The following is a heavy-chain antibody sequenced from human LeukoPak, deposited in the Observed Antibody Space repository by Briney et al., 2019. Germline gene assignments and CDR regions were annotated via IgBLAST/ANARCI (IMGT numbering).Heavy chain of an antibody. V-gene: IGHV3-23*01. J-gene: IGHJ4*02. CDR2: ISGSGGST. Sequence: GGSLRLSCAASGFTFSSYGMHWVRQAPGKGLEWVSAISGSGGSTYYADSVKGRFTISRDNSKNTLYLRMNSLRAEDTAVYYCAKVSSGYYSDFDYWGQGTLVTVSS. CDR3: AKVSSGYYSDFDY. CDR1: GFTFSSYG. D-gene: IGHD3-22*01.